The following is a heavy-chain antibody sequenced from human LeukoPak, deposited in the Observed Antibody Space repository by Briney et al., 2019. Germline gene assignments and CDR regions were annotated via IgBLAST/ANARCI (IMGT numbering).Heavy chain of an antibody. J-gene: IGHJ6*02. CDR3: AKDGPVEYSGSYYPYGMDV. Sequence: GRSLRLSCAASGLTFSSYGMHWVRQGPGEGLEWVAVISYGGSNKYYADSVKGRFTISRDNSKNTLYLQMNSLRAEDTAVYYCAKDGPVEYSGSYYPYGMDVWGQGTTVTVSS. CDR2: ISYGGSNK. D-gene: IGHD1-26*01. CDR1: GLTFSSYG. V-gene: IGHV3-30*18.